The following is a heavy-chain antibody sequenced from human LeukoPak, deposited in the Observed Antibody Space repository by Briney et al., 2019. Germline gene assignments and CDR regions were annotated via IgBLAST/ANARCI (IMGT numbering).Heavy chain of an antibody. Sequence: PGGSLRLSCAASGFTLSSYWMHWVRQAPGKGLVRVSRISSDGTITNYADSVKGRFTISRDNAKNTLYLQMNSLRVEDTAVYYCARFSPPPTWGQGTLVTVSS. CDR2: ISSDGTIT. CDR3: ARFSPPPT. V-gene: IGHV3-74*01. J-gene: IGHJ4*02. CDR1: GFTLSSYW.